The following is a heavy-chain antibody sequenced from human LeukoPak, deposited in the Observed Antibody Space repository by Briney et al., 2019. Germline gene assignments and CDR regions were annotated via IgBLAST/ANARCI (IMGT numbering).Heavy chain of an antibody. CDR1: GGSISNYY. D-gene: IGHD1-7*01. V-gene: IGHV4-59*08. Sequence: SETLSPTCTVSGGSISNYYWSWIRQPPGKGLEWIGYIYYSGSTNYNPSLKSRVTISVDTSKNQFSLKLSSVTAADTAVYYCARHGITGTTYWFDPWGQGTLVSVSS. CDR3: ARHGITGTTYWFDP. J-gene: IGHJ5*02. CDR2: IYYSGST.